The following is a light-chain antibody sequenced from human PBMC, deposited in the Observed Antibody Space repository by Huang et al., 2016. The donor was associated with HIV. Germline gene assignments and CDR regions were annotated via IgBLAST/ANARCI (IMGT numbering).Light chain of an antibody. V-gene: IGKV3-11*01. CDR3: QQRSDWPPT. J-gene: IGKJ1*01. Sequence: EIVLAQSPVTLSLSPGERATLACRASQSVSVYLAWDQQKAGQPPRLLLYNASNRAPGIPARFSGSGSGTDFTLTISSLEPEDFAVYYCQQRSDWPPTFGRGTKVEIK. CDR1: QSVSVY. CDR2: NAS.